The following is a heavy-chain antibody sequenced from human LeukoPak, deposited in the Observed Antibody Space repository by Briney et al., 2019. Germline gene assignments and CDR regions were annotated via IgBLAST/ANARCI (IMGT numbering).Heavy chain of an antibody. Sequence: GASVKVSCKASGYTFTGYYMHWVRQAPGQGLEWMGRINPNSGGTNYAQKFQGRVTITTDESTSTAYMELSSLRSEDTAVYYCARDSGIAARQKYFDYWGQGTLVSVSS. CDR1: GYTFTGYY. CDR3: ARDSGIAARQKYFDY. CDR2: INPNSGGT. J-gene: IGHJ4*02. D-gene: IGHD6-6*01. V-gene: IGHV1-2*06.